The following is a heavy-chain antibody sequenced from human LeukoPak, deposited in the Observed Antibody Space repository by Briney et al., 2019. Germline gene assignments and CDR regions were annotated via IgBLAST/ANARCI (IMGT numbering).Heavy chain of an antibody. CDR3: ARCRRGQLLFGVYYYYMDV. J-gene: IGHJ6*03. CDR2: IYTSGST. CDR1: GGSISSYY. V-gene: IGHV4-4*07. D-gene: IGHD2-2*01. Sequence: SETLSLTCTVSGGSISSYYWSWIRQPAGKGLEWIGRIYTSGSTNYNPSLKSRVTISVDTSKNQFSLKLSSVTAADTAVYYCARCRRGQLLFGVYYYYMDVWGKGTTVTVSS.